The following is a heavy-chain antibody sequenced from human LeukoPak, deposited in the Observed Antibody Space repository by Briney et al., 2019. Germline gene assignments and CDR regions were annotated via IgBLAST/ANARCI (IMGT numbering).Heavy chain of an antibody. J-gene: IGHJ4*02. CDR1: GFTFSSYA. CDR2: ISGSGGST. Sequence: GGSLRLSCAASGFTFSSYAMNWVRQAPGKGLEWVSSISGSGGSTYYADSVKGRFTISRDNSKNTLYLQMNSLRAEDTAVYYCARESPSAMIAVAFDYWGQGTLVTVSS. D-gene: IGHD3-22*01. V-gene: IGHV3-23*01. CDR3: ARESPSAMIAVAFDY.